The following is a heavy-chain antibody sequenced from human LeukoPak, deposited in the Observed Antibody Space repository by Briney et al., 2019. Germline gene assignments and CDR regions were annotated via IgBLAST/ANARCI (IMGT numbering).Heavy chain of an antibody. CDR2: LNPNSGGT. Sequence: GASVKVSCKASGYAFIGYYIHWVRQAPGQGLEWMGWLNPNSGGTNYAQKFQGRVTMTRDTSISTAYMELSRLRSDDTAVYYCARGPASSLQYYDFWSGYTYYFDYWGQGTLVTVSS. CDR1: GYAFIGYY. CDR3: ARGPASSLQYYDFWSGYTYYFDY. V-gene: IGHV1-2*02. D-gene: IGHD3-3*01. J-gene: IGHJ4*02.